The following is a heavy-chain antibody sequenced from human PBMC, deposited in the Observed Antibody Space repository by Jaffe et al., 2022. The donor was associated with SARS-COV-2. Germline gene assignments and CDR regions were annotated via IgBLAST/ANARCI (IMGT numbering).Heavy chain of an antibody. Sequence: QVQLQESGPGLVKPSETLSLTCTVSDFSVSGGFYYGWIRQFPGKGLEWIASVHDSGSTYYNPSLRGRVTISMDTSKKYVSLNLKSVTAADTALYYCAGTLGQCGFSCFSEFGYWGQGTLVTVSS. D-gene: IGHD5-18*01. CDR1: DFSVSGGFY. CDR2: VHDSGST. V-gene: IGHV4-38-2*02. CDR3: AGTLGQCGFSCFSEFGY. J-gene: IGHJ4*02.